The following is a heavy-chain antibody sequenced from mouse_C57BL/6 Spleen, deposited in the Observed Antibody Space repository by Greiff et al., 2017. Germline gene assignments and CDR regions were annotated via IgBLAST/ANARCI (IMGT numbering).Heavy chain of an antibody. V-gene: IGHV1-54*01. CDR1: GYAFTNYL. J-gene: IGHJ4*01. D-gene: IGHD4-1*01. CDR3: ARSVTGRGYAMDY. CDR2: INPGSGGT. Sequence: QVQLQQSGAELVRPGTSVKVSCKASGYAFTNYLIEWVKQRPGQGLEWIGVINPGSGGTNYNEKFKGKATLTADKSSSTAYMQLSSLTSEDSAVYFCARSVTGRGYAMDYWGQGTSVTVSS.